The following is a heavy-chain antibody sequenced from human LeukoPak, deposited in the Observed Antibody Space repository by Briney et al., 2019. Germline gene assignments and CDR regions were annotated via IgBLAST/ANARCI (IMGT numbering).Heavy chain of an antibody. D-gene: IGHD6-19*01. CDR2: IYSGGST. Sequence: PGGSLRLSCAASGFTVSSNYMSWVRQAPGKGLEWVSVIYSGGSTYYADSVKGRFTISRDNSKNMMYLQMTSLRAEDTAVYYCAKGTSTYSSGSLDYWGRGTLVTVSS. CDR1: GFTVSSNY. J-gene: IGHJ4*02. CDR3: AKGTSTYSSGSLDY. V-gene: IGHV3-66*01.